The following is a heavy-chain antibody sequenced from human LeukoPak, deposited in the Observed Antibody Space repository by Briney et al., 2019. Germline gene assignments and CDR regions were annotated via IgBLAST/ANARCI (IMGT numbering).Heavy chain of an antibody. Sequence: ASVKVSCTASGYTFTGYYMHWARQAPGQGLEWMGWINPNSGGTNYAQKFQGRVTMTRDTSTSTAYMELSRLRSDDTVVYYCARDLMIVSRVPGYWGQGTLVTVSS. D-gene: IGHD3-22*01. CDR1: GYTFTGYY. CDR3: ARDLMIVSRVPGY. V-gene: IGHV1-2*02. J-gene: IGHJ4*02. CDR2: INPNSGGT.